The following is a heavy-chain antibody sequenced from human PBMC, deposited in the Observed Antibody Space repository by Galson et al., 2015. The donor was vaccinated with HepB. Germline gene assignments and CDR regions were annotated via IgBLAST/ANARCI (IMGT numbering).Heavy chain of an antibody. CDR2: IDNSGGTI. CDR1: GFTFSSYS. D-gene: IGHD6-13*01. CDR3: ARNGSPRPFDT. V-gene: IGHV3-48*04. Sequence: SLRLSCATSGFTFSSYSMNWVRQAPGKGLEWISYIDNSGGTIYYADSVKGRFTISRDDAKNSLYLQMNSLRADDTAVYYCARNGSPRPFDTWGQGTPVTVSP. J-gene: IGHJ5*02.